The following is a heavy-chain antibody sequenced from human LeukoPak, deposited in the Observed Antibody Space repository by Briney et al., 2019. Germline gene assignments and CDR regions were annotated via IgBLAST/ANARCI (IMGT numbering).Heavy chain of an antibody. V-gene: IGHV3-9*01. CDR3: ARDFDSSSYFDY. CDR1: GFTFDDYA. CDR2: ISWNSGSI. J-gene: IGHJ4*02. D-gene: IGHD6-13*01. Sequence: GGSLRLSCAASGFTFDDYAMHWVRQAPGKGLEWVSGISWNSGSIGYADSVKGRFTISRDNSKNTLYLQMNSLRAEDTAVYYCARDFDSSSYFDYWGQGTLVTVSS.